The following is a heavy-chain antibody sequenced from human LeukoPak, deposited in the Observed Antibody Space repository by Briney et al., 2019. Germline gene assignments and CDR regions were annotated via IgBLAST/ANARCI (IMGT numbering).Heavy chain of an antibody. Sequence: GGSLRLSCAASGFTFSSYWMSWVRQAPGKGLEWVANIKQDGSEKYYVDSVKGRFTISRDNAKNSLYLQMNSLRAEDTAVYYCARDGVIMITFGGVIGPDKSFDYWGKGTTVTVSS. V-gene: IGHV3-7*01. D-gene: IGHD3-16*02. J-gene: IGHJ6*04. CDR2: IKQDGSEK. CDR3: ARDGVIMITFGGVIGPDKSFDY. CDR1: GFTFSSYW.